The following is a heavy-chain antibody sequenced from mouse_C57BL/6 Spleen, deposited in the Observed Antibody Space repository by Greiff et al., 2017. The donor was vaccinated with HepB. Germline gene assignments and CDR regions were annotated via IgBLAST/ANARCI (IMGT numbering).Heavy chain of an antibody. D-gene: IGHD2-1*01. Sequence: QVQLQQSGAELVMPGASVKLSCKASGYTFTSYWMHWVKQRPGQGLEWIGEIDPSDSYTNYNQKFKGKSTLTVDKSSSTAYMQLSSLTSEDSAVYYCARSGNSYYYAMDYWGQGTSVTVSS. V-gene: IGHV1-69*01. CDR3: ARSGNSYYYAMDY. CDR2: IDPSDSYT. J-gene: IGHJ4*01. CDR1: GYTFTSYW.